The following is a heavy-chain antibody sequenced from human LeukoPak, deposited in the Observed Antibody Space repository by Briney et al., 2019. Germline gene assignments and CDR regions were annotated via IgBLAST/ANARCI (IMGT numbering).Heavy chain of an antibody. CDR1: GGSISNYY. Sequence: SETLSLTCTVSGGSISNYYWSWVRQPPGKGLEYIGYIYYSASTNYNPSLKSRITILVDTSKNQFSLKLSSVTAADSAVYYCARTAPDGFFDYWGQGTLVTVSS. CDR2: IYYSAST. J-gene: IGHJ4*02. D-gene: IGHD5-24*01. CDR3: ARTAPDGFFDY. V-gene: IGHV4-59*08.